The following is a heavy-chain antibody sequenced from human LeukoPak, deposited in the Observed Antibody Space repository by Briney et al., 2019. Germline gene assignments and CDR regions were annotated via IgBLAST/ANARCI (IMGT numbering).Heavy chain of an antibody. V-gene: IGHV3-33*01. J-gene: IGHJ4*02. CDR1: GFTFSSYG. D-gene: IGHD5-12*01. CDR2: IWYDGSNK. CDR3: ARGVQGGYAQYYFDY. Sequence: GRSLRLSCAASGFTFSSYGMHWVRQAPGKGLEWVAVIWYDGSNKYYADSVKGRFTISRDNSKNTLYLQMNSLRAEDTAVYYCARGVQGGYAQYYFDYWGQGTLATVSS.